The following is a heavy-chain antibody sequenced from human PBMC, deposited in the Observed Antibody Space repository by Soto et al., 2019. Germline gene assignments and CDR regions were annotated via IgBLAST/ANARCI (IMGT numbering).Heavy chain of an antibody. CDR3: ARVGIAAAGPGGNWFDP. D-gene: IGHD6-13*01. V-gene: IGHV1-69*13. Sequence: SVKVSCKASGGTFSSYAISWVRQAPGQGLAWMGGIIPIFGTANYAQKFQGRVTITADESTSTAYMGLSSLRSEDTAVYYCARVGIAAAGPGGNWFDPWGQGTLVTVSS. CDR1: GGTFSSYA. J-gene: IGHJ5*02. CDR2: IIPIFGTA.